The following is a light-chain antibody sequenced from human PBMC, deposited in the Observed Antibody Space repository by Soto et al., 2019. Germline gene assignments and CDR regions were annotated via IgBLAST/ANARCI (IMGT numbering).Light chain of an antibody. Sequence: QSALTQPASVSGSPGQSITISCTGTSSDVGDNNYVSWYQQHPGKAPKLMIYDVTHRPSGISNRFSGSKSGNTASLTISGLHADDEEDYYCSSYTSSSTLYVFGTGTKVTVL. CDR2: DVT. V-gene: IGLV2-14*01. J-gene: IGLJ1*01. CDR3: SSYTSSSTLYV. CDR1: SSDVGDNNY.